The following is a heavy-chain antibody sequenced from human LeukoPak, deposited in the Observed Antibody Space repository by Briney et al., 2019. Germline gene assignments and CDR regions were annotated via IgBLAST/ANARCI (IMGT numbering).Heavy chain of an antibody. D-gene: IGHD4/OR15-4a*01. CDR3: AIFIDYQDYFDY. J-gene: IGHJ4*02. Sequence: ASVKVSCKASGYTFTGYYMHWVRQAPGQGLEWMGWINPNSGGTNYAQKFQGRVTMTRDTSISTVYMELSRLRSDDTAVYYCAIFIDYQDYFDYWGQGTLATVSS. CDR1: GYTFTGYY. V-gene: IGHV1-2*02. CDR2: INPNSGGT.